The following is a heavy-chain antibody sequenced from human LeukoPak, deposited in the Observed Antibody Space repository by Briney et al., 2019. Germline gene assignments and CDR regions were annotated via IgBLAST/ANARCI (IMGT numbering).Heavy chain of an antibody. CDR3: AKVRGSYYDVNYFDY. CDR1: GFTFSSYA. CDR2: ISGSGGST. Sequence: GGSLRLSCAASGFTFSSYAMSWVREAPGKGLEWVSAISGSGGSTYYADSVKGRFPISRDNSKNTLYLQMNSLRAEDTAVYYCAKVRGSYYDVNYFDYWGQGTLVTVSS. J-gene: IGHJ4*02. V-gene: IGHV3-23*01. D-gene: IGHD1-26*01.